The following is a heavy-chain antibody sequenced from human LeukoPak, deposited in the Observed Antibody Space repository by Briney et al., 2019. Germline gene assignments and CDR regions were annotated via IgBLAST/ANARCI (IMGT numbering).Heavy chain of an antibody. J-gene: IGHJ6*03. V-gene: IGHV4-4*07. CDR2: IYTSGST. D-gene: IGHD1-26*01. Sequence: SETLALTCTVSGGSISSYYWSWIRQPAGKGLEWIGRIYTSGSTNYNPSLKSRVTMSVDTSKNQFSLKLSSVTAADTAVYYCASAVGSPGRHYYYMDVWGKGTTVTVSS. CDR3: ASAVGSPGRHYYYMDV. CDR1: GGSISSYY.